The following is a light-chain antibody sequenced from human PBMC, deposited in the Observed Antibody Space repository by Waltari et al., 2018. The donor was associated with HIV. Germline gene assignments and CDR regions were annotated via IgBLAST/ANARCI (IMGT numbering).Light chain of an antibody. CDR2: TND. Sequence: QSVLTQSPSTSGTPGQRVTLSCSGRSSNVRTQTVKCSQQGPGTAPKLLIHTNDQRPSGVPDRFSASKSGASASLAISGLRSEDEADYYCAAWDASLNAPVFGGGTKLTVL. CDR1: SSNVRTQT. V-gene: IGLV1-44*01. CDR3: AAWDASLNAPV. J-gene: IGLJ2*01.